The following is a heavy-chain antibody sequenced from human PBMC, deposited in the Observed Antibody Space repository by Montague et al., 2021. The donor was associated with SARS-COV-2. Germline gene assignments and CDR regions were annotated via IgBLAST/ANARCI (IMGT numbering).Heavy chain of an antibody. D-gene: IGHD2-2*01. CDR2: ISYDGSHK. V-gene: IGHV3-30*04. CDR3: ASLSGYCVRASCFGSDY. Sequence: SLRLSCAASGFTFSSDAMHWVRQAPGKGLEWVAVISYDGSHKYYADSVKGRFTISRDNSKNTLYLQMNSPRAEDTAMYYCASLSGYCVRASCFGSDYWGHGTLVTVSA. CDR1: GFTFSSDA. J-gene: IGHJ4*01.